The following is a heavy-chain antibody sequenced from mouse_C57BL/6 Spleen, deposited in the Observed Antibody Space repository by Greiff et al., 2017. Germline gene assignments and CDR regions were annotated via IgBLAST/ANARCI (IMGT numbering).Heavy chain of an antibody. CDR1: GFTFSSYA. CDR3: ARDGDGYAMDY. Sequence: EVQVVESGGGLVKPGGSLKLSCAASGFTFSSYAMSWVRQTPEKRLEWVATISDGGSYTYYPDNVKGRFTISRDNAKNNLYLQMSHLKSEDTAMYYCARDGDGYAMDYWGQGTSVTVSS. D-gene: IGHD2-3*01. V-gene: IGHV5-4*01. CDR2: ISDGGSYT. J-gene: IGHJ4*01.